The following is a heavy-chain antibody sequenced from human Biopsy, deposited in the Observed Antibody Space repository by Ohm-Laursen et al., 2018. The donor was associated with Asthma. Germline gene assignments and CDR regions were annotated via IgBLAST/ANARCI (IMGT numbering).Heavy chain of an antibody. Sequence: GTLSLTWPVSGGSINNFYWSWIRQPPGKGLESIGHVYYSGSTNYNPSLKSRVTISIDASKNQFSLKLTSVTAADTAVYYCARGVDRVTGLLDHFDSWGQGTLVTVSS. CDR3: ARGVDRVTGLLDHFDS. CDR1: GGSINNFY. CDR2: VYYSGST. D-gene: IGHD2-21*02. J-gene: IGHJ4*02. V-gene: IGHV4-59*01.